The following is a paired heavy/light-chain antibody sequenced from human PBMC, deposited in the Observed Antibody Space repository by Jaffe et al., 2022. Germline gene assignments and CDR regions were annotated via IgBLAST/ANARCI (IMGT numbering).Heavy chain of an antibody. CDR2: IYHSGST. V-gene: IGHV4-4*02. J-gene: IGHJ6*03. CDR1: GGSISSSNW. CDR3: ASFSSGWYSGAVVGNYYYMDV. D-gene: IGHD6-19*01. Sequence: QVQLQESGPGLVKPSGTLSLTCAVSGGSISSSNWWSWIRQPPGKGLEWIGEIYHSGSTNYNPSLKSRVTISVDKSKNQFSLKLSSVTAADTAVYYCASFSSGWYSGAVVGNYYYMDVWGKGTTVTVSS.
Light chain of an antibody. CDR2: GAS. Sequence: EIVLTQSPGTLSLSPGERATLSCRASQSVSSSYLAWYQQKPGQAPRLLIYGASSRATGIPDRFSGSGSGTDFTLTISRLEPEDFAVYYCQQYGSSPFTFGGGTKVEIK. CDR1: QSVSSSY. CDR3: QQYGSSPFT. J-gene: IGKJ4*01. V-gene: IGKV3-20*01.